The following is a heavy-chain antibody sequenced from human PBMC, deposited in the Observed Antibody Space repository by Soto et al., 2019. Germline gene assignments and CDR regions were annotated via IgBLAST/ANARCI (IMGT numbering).Heavy chain of an antibody. CDR3: ARSRYYFDY. V-gene: IGHV1-18*01. CDR1: GYRFKSYG. D-gene: IGHD3-9*01. Sequence: GASVKVSCKASGYRFKSYGIGWVRQAPGRGPEWVGWIKCDNGDTKYAEKLQGRVTLTTDTSTDTAYMELRNLRSDDTAFYYCARSRYYFDYWGHGTLVTVSS. J-gene: IGHJ4*01. CDR2: IKCDNGDT.